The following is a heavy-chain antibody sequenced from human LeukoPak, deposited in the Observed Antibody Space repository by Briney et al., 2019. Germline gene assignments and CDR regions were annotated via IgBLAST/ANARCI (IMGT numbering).Heavy chain of an antibody. V-gene: IGHV1-46*01. CDR3: ARAERASITGTTGGSGKFDP. CDR2: INPSGGST. J-gene: IGHJ5*02. Sequence: ASVKVSCQASGYTFTSYYMHWVRQAPGQGLEWMGIINPSGGSTSYAQKFQGRVTMTRDMSTSTVYMELSSLRSEDTAVYYCARAERASITGTTGGSGKFDPWGQGTLVTVSS. D-gene: IGHD1-7*01. CDR1: GYTFTSYY.